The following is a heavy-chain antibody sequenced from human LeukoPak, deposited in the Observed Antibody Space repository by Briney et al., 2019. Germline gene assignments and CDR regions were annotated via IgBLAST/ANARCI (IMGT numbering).Heavy chain of an antibody. CDR1: GYTFTGYY. Sequence: ASVKVSCKASGYTFTGYYMHWVRQAPGQGLEWMGWINPNSGGTNYAQKFQGRVTMTRDTSISTAYMVLSRLRSDDTAVYYCAREVSYGAGFDYWGQGTLVTVSS. D-gene: IGHD3-10*01. CDR3: AREVSYGAGFDY. CDR2: INPNSGGT. J-gene: IGHJ4*02. V-gene: IGHV1-2*02.